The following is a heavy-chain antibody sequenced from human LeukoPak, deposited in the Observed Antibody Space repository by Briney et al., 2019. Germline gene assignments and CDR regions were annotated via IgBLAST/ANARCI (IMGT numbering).Heavy chain of an antibody. V-gene: IGHV3-20*04. D-gene: IGHD6-19*01. J-gene: IGHJ4*02. CDR2: INWNGGST. CDR1: GFTFDDYG. Sequence: GGSLRLSCAASGFTFDDYGMSWVRQAPGKGLEWVSGVSAINWNGGSTGYADSVKGRFTISRDNAKNSLYLQMNSLRAEDTAFCFCARDRASGWYRGDYDYWGQGTLVTVSS. CDR3: ARDRASGWYRGDYDY.